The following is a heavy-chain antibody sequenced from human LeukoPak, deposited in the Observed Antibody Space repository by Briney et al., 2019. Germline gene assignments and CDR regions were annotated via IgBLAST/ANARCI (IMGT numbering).Heavy chain of an antibody. V-gene: IGHV3-7*01. CDR2: IKQDGSEK. CDR1: GFTFSSYW. J-gene: IGHJ5*02. CDR3: ARGGYCSGGSCYPLGS. D-gene: IGHD2-15*01. Sequence: GGSLRLSCAASGFTFSSYWMSWVRQAPGKGLEWVANIKQDGSEKYYVDSVKGRFTISRDNAKNSLYLQMNSLRADDTAVYYCARGGYCSGGSCYPLGSWGQGTLVTVSS.